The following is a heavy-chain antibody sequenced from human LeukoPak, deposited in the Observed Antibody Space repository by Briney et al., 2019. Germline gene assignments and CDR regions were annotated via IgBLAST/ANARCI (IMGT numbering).Heavy chain of an antibody. CDR1: GGTFSSYA. J-gene: IGHJ6*04. D-gene: IGHD3-10*01. Sequence: ASVKVSCKASGGTFSSYAISGVRQAPGQGLDWMGGIIPIFGTANYAQKFQGRVTITADKSTSTAYMELSSLRSEDTAVYYCARAYGNYYYGMDVWGKGTTVTVSS. V-gene: IGHV1-69*06. CDR3: ARAYGNYYYGMDV. CDR2: IIPIFGTA.